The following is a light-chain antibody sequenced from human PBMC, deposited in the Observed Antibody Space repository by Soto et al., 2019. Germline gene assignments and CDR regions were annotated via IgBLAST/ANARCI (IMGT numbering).Light chain of an antibody. CDR1: QSVSSS. J-gene: IGKJ1*01. CDR2: GAY. V-gene: IGKV3-20*01. CDR3: QQYGSSPPWT. Sequence: EILLTQSPATLSLSPGERATLSCSASQSVSSSLAWYQQKPGQPPRLLIYGAYSRATGIPDRFSGSGSGTDFTLPVSRLEPEDFAVYYCQQYGSSPPWTCGQGTKVDI.